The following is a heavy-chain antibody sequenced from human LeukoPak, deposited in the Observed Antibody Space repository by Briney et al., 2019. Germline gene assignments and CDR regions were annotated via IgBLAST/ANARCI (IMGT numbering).Heavy chain of an antibody. V-gene: IGHV3-7*01. J-gene: IGHJ4*02. CDR2: MKKDGSET. Sequence: GGSLRLSCAASGFTFSNYWMSWVRQAPGKGLQWVANMKKDGSETKYAESVKGRFTISRDNTKNSLYLQVNSLRAEDTAVYYCGRHRSGSGTYFIDYWGQGTLVSVSS. D-gene: IGHD3-10*01. CDR3: GRHRSGSGTYFIDY. CDR1: GFTFSNYW.